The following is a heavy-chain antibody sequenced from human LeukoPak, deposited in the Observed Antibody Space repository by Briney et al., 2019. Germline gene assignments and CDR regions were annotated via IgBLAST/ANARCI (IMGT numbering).Heavy chain of an antibody. CDR2: ISAYNGNT. V-gene: IGHV1-18*01. Sequence: ASVKASCKASGYTFTSYGISWVRQAPGQGLEWMGWISAYNGNTNYAQKLQGRVTMTTDTSTSTAYMELRSLRSDDTAVYYCARVKHYYNSSGYYIDYWGQGTLVTVSS. D-gene: IGHD3-22*01. J-gene: IGHJ4*02. CDR1: GYTFTSYG. CDR3: ARVKHYYNSSGYYIDY.